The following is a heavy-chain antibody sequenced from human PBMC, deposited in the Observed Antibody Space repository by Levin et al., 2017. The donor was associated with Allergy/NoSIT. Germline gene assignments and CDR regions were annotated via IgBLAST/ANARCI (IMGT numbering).Heavy chain of an antibody. D-gene: IGHD3-10*01. CDR2: IYKSGSP. Sequence: SQTLSLTCTVSGGSISSSSYYWGWIRQSPGKGLEWIGSIYKSGSPYYNPSLQSRVSISVDMSKNQFSLKLNSVTSADTAVYYCARGNMVRAVIKRLDYWGQGTLVTVSS. CDR3: ARGNMVRAVIKRLDY. CDR1: GGSISSSSYY. J-gene: IGHJ4*02. V-gene: IGHV4-39*07.